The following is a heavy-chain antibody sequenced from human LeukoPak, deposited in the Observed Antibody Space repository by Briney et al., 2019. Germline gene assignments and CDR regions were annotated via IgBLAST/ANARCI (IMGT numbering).Heavy chain of an antibody. CDR2: IYSGGST. Sequence: PGGSLRLSCAASGFTVSSNYMSWVRQAPGKGLEWVSVIYSGGSTYYADSVRGRFTISRDNSKNTLYLQMDSLRAEDTAVYYCAREGVTTGDFDYWGQGTLVTVSS. J-gene: IGHJ4*02. V-gene: IGHV3-53*01. CDR1: GFTVSSNY. CDR3: AREGVTTGDFDY. D-gene: IGHD2-21*02.